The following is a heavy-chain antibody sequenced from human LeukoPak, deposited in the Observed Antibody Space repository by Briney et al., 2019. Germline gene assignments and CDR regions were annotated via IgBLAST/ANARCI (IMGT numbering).Heavy chain of an antibody. CDR3: AREVLGICSSSRCQFDS. Sequence: PGGSLRLSCAASGFTVSNNYMSWVRQAPGKGREGVSHISRSSDEKHYADSVEGRFTISRHNAKNSLYLQLNSLRVEDTAVYYCAREVLGICSSSRCQFDSWGQGTLVTVSS. V-gene: IGHV3-11*06. CDR1: GFTVSNNY. D-gene: IGHD2-2*01. CDR2: ISRSSDEK. J-gene: IGHJ4*02.